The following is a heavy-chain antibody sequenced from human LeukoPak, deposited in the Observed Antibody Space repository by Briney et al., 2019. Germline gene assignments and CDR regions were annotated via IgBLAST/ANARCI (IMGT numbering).Heavy chain of an antibody. D-gene: IGHD1-26*01. CDR2: IYYSGST. V-gene: IGHV4-59*01. CDR1: GDSMSSYY. J-gene: IGHJ4*02. Sequence: SETLSLTCSVSGDSMSSYYWNWIRQPPGKGLEWIGNIYYSGSTNYNPSLKSRVTISVDTSKNQFSLKLSSVTAADTAVYYCARGAPGGSYYLDWGQGTLVTVSS. CDR3: ARGAPGGSYYLD.